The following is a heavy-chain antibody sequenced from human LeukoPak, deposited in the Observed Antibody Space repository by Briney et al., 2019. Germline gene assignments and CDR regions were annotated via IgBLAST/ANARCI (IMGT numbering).Heavy chain of an antibody. CDR3: ARLYYDSSGYYQICYFDY. CDR2: IYYSGST. V-gene: IGHV4-39*01. Sequence: SETLSLTCTVSGGSISSSSYYWGWIRQPPGKGLEWIGSIYYSGSTYYNPFLKSRVTISVDTSKNQFSLNLSSVTAADTAVYYCARLYYDSSGYYQICYFDYWGQGTLVTVSS. D-gene: IGHD3-22*01. CDR1: GGSISSSSYY. J-gene: IGHJ4*02.